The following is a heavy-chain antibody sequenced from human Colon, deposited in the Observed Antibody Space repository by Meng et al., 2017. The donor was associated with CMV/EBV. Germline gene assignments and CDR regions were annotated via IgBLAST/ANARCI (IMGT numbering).Heavy chain of an antibody. CDR1: GGSFNAYY. D-gene: IGHD3-3*01. J-gene: IGHJ4*02. V-gene: IGHV4-34*01. CDR2: LNHSGST. CDR3: ARGRNGWLLPLDS. Sequence: QGQIQQWGAGLLKPSDTLSLPCAIPGGSFNAYYLTWIRQSPGKGLEWIGELNHSGSTNYNPSLKSRVTISIDTSKRHFSLRLTSVTAADTAVYYCARGRNGWLLPLDSWGQGTLVTVSS.